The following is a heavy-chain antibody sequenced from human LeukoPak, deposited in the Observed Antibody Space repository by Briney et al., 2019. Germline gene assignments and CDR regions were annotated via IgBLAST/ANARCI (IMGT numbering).Heavy chain of an antibody. V-gene: IGHV4-30-2*01. J-gene: IGHJ4*02. CDR1: GGSISSGGYS. CDR2: IYHSGST. CDR3: ARGRYNYGFFDF. Sequence: PSQTLSLTCAVSGGSISSGGYSWSWIRQPPGKGLEWIGYIYHSGSTYYNPSLKNRVTISVDRSKNQFSLKLSSVTAADTAVYYCARGRYNYGFFDFWGQGNLVTVSS. D-gene: IGHD3/OR15-3a*01.